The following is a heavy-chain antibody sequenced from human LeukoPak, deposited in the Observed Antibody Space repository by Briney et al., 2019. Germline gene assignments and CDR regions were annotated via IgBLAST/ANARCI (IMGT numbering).Heavy chain of an antibody. CDR2: FSGNGDTT. CDR3: GKDKWQIGRSAFDM. CDR1: GFTFSSYS. Sequence: GSLRLSCAASGFTFSSYSMNWVRQAPGKGLEWVSSFSGNGDTTHYADSVKGRFTISRDNSKNTLYLQMNSLRAEDTAVYYCGKDKWQIGRSAFDMWGQGTKVTVSS. V-gene: IGHV3-23*01. J-gene: IGHJ3*02. D-gene: IGHD1-26*01.